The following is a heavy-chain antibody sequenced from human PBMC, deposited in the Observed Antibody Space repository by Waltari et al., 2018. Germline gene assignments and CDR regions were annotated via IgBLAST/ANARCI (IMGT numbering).Heavy chain of an antibody. J-gene: IGHJ4*02. Sequence: QVQLQQWGAGLLKPSETLSLTCAVYGGSFSGYFWNWIRQSPGKGLEWIGEIDHSGSTTYNPSLKSRVTLSVDTSNNQFSLKLNSVTAADTAVYYCARGPYYFGDSGSYYYWSQGTLVTVSS. D-gene: IGHD1-26*01. CDR1: GGSFSGYF. V-gene: IGHV4-34*01. CDR2: IDHSGST. CDR3: ARGPYYFGDSGSYYY.